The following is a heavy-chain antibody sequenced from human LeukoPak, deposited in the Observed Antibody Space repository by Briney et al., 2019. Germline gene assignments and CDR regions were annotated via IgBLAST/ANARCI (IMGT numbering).Heavy chain of an antibody. Sequence: GGSLRLSCAASGFTFSSYGMHWVRQAPGKGLEWVAVISYDGSNKYYADSVRGRFTISRDNSKNTLYLQMNRLRAEDTAVYYCAKAYQDYYDSSGYLDAFDIWGQGTMVTVSS. CDR2: ISYDGSNK. V-gene: IGHV3-30*18. J-gene: IGHJ3*02. CDR3: AKAYQDYYDSSGYLDAFDI. CDR1: GFTFSSYG. D-gene: IGHD3-22*01.